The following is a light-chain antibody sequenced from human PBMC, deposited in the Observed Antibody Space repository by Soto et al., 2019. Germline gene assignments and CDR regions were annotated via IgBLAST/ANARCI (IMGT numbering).Light chain of an antibody. Sequence: EIVLTQSTATLSLSPGERATLSCRASQNGNNYLAWYQQKPDQAPRLLIYDASNRATGIPARFSGSGYGTDFTLTSSSLEPEDFAVYYCQQRSNWPPGLTFGGGTKVEIK. CDR1: QNGNNY. CDR3: QQRSNWPPGLT. J-gene: IGKJ4*01. CDR2: DAS. V-gene: IGKV3-11*01.